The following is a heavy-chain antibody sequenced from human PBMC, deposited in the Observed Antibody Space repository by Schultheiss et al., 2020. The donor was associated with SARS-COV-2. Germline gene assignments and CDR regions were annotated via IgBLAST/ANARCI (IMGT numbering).Heavy chain of an antibody. V-gene: IGHV4-34*01. CDR1: GGSFSGYY. CDR3: ARDNFGGNRAIDY. Sequence: GSLRLSCAVYGGSFSGYYWSWIRQPPGKGLEWIGEINHSGSTNYNTSLKSRVTISVDTSKDQFSLKLSSVTAADTAFYYCARDNFGGNRAIDYWGQGTLVTVSS. CDR2: INHSGST. J-gene: IGHJ4*02. D-gene: IGHD4-23*01.